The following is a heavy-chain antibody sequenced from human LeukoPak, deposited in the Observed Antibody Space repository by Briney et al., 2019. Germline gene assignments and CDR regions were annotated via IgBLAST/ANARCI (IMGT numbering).Heavy chain of an antibody. CDR1: GYTFTSYG. D-gene: IGHD4-23*01. Sequence: ASVKVSCKASGYTFTSYGISWVRQAPGQGLEWMGWISAYNGNTNYAQKLQGRVTMTTDTSTGTAYMELSSLRSEDTAVYYCASGGNSVFAYFDYWGQGTLVTVSS. CDR2: ISAYNGNT. V-gene: IGHV1-18*01. J-gene: IGHJ4*02. CDR3: ASGGNSVFAYFDY.